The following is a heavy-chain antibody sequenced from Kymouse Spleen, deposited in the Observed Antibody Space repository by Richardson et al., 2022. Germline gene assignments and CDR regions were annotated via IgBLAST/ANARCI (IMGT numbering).Heavy chain of an antibody. J-gene: IGHJ6*02. Sequence: QLQLQESGPGLVKPSETLSLTCTVSGGSISSSSYYWGWIRQPPGKGLEWIGSIYYSGSTYYNPSLKSRVTISVDTSKNQFSLKLSSVTAADTAVYYCARHEDGQWLPNYYYYGMDVWGQGTTVTVSS. V-gene: IGHV4-39*01. CDR2: IYYSGST. CDR3: ARHEDGQWLPNYYYYGMDV. D-gene: IGHD6-19*01. CDR1: GGSISSSSYY.